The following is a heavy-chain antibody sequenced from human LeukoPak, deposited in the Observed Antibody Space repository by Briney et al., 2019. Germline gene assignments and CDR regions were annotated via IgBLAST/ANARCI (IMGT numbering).Heavy chain of an antibody. V-gene: IGHV4-4*02. CDR2: IYHSGST. D-gene: IGHD3-22*01. CDR1: GFTFSSYSM. J-gene: IGHJ3*02. CDR3: ARFPLGDYYYDSSGYYLHAFDI. Sequence: GSLRLSCAASGFTFSSYSMNWVRQPPGKGLEWIGEIYHSGSTNYNPSLKSRVTISVDKSKNQFSLKLSSVTAADTAVYYCARFPLGDYYYDSSGYYLHAFDIWGEGTMVTVSS.